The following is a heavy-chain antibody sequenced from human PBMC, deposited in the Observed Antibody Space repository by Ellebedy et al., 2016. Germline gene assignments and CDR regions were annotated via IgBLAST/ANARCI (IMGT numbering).Heavy chain of an antibody. V-gene: IGHV4-38-2*02. J-gene: IGHJ6*03. CDR1: GYSISSGYY. D-gene: IGHD6-13*01. CDR3: ARPAAGRTYYYLDV. CDR2: IYHSGST. Sequence: SETLSLTCSVSGYSISSGYYWGWIRQPPGKGLEWIGSIYHSGSTYYNPSLKSRVTISVDTSKNQFSLRLSSVTAADTAAYYCARPAAGRTYYYLDVWGIGSTVTVSS.